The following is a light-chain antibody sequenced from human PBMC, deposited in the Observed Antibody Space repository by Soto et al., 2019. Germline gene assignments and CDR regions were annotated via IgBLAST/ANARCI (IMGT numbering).Light chain of an antibody. CDR3: QQYYNTPYT. CDR1: QSVLLSSKNQNY. CDR2: WAS. J-gene: IGKJ2*01. V-gene: IGKV4-1*01. Sequence: DIVMTQSPDSLAVSLGEGATINCKSSQSVLLSSKNQNYLSWYQQKPGQPPKLLIFWASTRESGVPDRFSGSGSGTDFALTIDSLQAEDVAVYYCQQYYNTPYTFGQGTKLEIK.